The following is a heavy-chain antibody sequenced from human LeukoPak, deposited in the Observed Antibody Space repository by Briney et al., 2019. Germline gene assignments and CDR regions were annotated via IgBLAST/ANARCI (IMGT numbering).Heavy chain of an antibody. CDR3: ARPWSVYYWYYGMDV. V-gene: IGHV3-7*01. J-gene: IGHJ6*02. CDR1: GFTFSSYW. D-gene: IGHD5/OR15-5a*01. CDR2: IKQDGSEK. Sequence: GGSLRLSCAASGFTFSSYWMSWVRQAPGKGLEWVANIKQDGSEKYYVESVKGRLTISRDNAKNSLYLQMSSLRAEDTAVYYCARPWSVYYWYYGMDVWGQGTTVTVSS.